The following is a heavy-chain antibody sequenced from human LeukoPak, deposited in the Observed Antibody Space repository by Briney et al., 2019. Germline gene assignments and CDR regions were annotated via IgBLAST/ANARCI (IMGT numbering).Heavy chain of an antibody. Sequence: SETLSLTCAVYGGSFSGYYWSWVRQPPGKGLEWIGEINHSGSTNYNPSLKSRVTISVDTSKNQFSLKLSSVTAADTAMYYCARSSGYSGYATSYVNPFYYGMDVWGQGTTVTVSS. CDR2: INHSGST. CDR3: ARSSGYSGYATSYVNPFYYGMDV. V-gene: IGHV4-34*01. CDR1: GGSFSGYY. D-gene: IGHD5-12*01. J-gene: IGHJ6*02.